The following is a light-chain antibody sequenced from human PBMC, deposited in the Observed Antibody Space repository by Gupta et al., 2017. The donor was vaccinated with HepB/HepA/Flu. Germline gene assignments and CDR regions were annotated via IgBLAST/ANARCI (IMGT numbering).Light chain of an antibody. Sequence: EIVLTQSPYTLSLSPGERATLSCRASQSVGFNYFAWYQQKPGETPRLLIYGASTRATGVPDRFSGSGSGTDFTLTISRLAPEDFAVYYCQQYNKSPRTFGQGTKLEIK. CDR3: QQYNKSPRT. J-gene: IGKJ1*01. CDR2: GAS. CDR1: QSVGFNY. V-gene: IGKV3-20*01.